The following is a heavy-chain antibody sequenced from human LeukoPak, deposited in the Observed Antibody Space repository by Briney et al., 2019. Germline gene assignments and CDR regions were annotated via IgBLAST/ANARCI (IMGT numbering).Heavy chain of an antibody. J-gene: IGHJ6*02. CDR2: IIPIFGTA. V-gene: IGHV1-69*13. Sequence: ASVKVSCKASGGTFSSYAISWVRQAPGQGLEWMGGIIPIFGTANYAQKFQGRVTITADESTSTAYMELSSLRSEDTAVYYCARESCTNGVCYGRYGMDVWGQGTTVTVSS. CDR1: GGTFSSYA. CDR3: ARESCTNGVCYGRYGMDV. D-gene: IGHD2-8*01.